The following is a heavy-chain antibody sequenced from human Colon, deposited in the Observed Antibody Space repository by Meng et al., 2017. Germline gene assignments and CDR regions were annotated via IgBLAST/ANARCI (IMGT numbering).Heavy chain of an antibody. Sequence: SETLSLTCSVSGGSIGSSDNYWGWIRQAPGKGLEWIASIYSSGSTYYNPSLRSRVTISVDTSKNQFSLQVTSVTAADTAVYYCARDYSGWYYCFDYWGQGKLVT. V-gene: IGHV4-39*07. J-gene: IGHJ4*01. CDR3: ARDYSGWYYCFDY. CDR2: IYSSGST. D-gene: IGHD6-19*01. CDR1: GGSIGSSDNY.